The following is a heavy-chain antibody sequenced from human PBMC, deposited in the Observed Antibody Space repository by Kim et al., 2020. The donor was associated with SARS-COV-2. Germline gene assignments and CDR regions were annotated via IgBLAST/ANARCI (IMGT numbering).Heavy chain of an antibody. D-gene: IGHD3-3*01. J-gene: IGHJ4*02. CDR1: GFTFDDYA. CDR3: AKGNNWNDHDFWSGYSIYPDY. Sequence: GGSLRLSCAASGFTFDDYAMHWVRQAPGKGLEWVSLISGDGGSTYYADSVKGRFTISRDNSKNSLYLQMNSLRTEDTALYYCAKGNNWNDHDFWSGYSIYPDYWGQGTLVTVSS. V-gene: IGHV3-43*02. CDR2: ISGDGGST.